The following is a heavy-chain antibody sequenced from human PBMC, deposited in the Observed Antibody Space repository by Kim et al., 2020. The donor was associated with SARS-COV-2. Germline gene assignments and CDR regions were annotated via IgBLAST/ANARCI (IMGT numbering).Heavy chain of an antibody. D-gene: IGHD1-26*01. J-gene: IGHJ4*02. CDR3: TKREIRYFDY. V-gene: IGHV3-23*01. Sequence: TYYADSVRGRFTISRDKVKNTLYLQMSSLRAEDTAVYYCTKREIRYFDYWGQGSLVTVSS. CDR2: T.